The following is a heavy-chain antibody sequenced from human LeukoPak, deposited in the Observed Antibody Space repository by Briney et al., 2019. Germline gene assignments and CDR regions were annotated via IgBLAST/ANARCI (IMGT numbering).Heavy chain of an antibody. D-gene: IGHD5-12*01. CDR3: ARGYDLEYYFDY. Sequence: ASVKVSCKASGYTFTGYYMHWVRQAPGQGLEWMGWINPNSGGTNYAQQFQGRVTMTRDTSISTAYMELSRLRSDDTAVYYCARGYDLEYYFDYWGQGTLVTVSS. V-gene: IGHV1-2*02. CDR2: INPNSGGT. CDR1: GYTFTGYY. J-gene: IGHJ4*02.